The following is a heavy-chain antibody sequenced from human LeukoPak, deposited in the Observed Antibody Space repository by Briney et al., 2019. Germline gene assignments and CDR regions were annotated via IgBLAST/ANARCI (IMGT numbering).Heavy chain of an antibody. Sequence: ASVKVSCKASGYTFTGYYMHWVRQAPGQGLEWMGWINPNSGGTNYAQKFQGRVTMTRDMSISTAYMELSRLRSDDTAVYYCASPGSIFGVVNPLVYWGQGTLVTVSS. J-gene: IGHJ4*02. CDR1: GYTFTGYY. CDR2: INPNSGGT. D-gene: IGHD3-3*01. CDR3: ASPGSIFGVVNPLVY. V-gene: IGHV1-2*02.